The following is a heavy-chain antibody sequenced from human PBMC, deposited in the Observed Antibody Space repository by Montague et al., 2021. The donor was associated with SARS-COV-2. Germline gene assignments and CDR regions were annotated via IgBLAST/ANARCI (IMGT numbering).Heavy chain of an antibody. CDR2: IYHSGST. CDR3: ARGGSSSFPFDY. V-gene: IGHV4-4*02. Sequence: SETLSLTCAVSGGSISRSNWWSWVRQPPRKGLEWIGEIYHSGSTNYNPSRKSRVTISVDKSKNQFSLKLSSVTAADTAVYYCARGGSSSFPFDYWGQGTLVTVSS. J-gene: IGHJ4*02. D-gene: IGHD6-13*01. CDR1: GGSISRSNW.